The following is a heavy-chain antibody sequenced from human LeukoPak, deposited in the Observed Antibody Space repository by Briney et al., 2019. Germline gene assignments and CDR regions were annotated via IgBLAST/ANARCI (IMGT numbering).Heavy chain of an antibody. CDR3: AKGLRRLYAPFDY. J-gene: IGHJ4*02. V-gene: IGHV3-23*01. Sequence: GGSLSLSCEASGFTFSSNALGWVRQPQGKGLGWVSAISGSGGSTYYADSVKGRFTISRDNSKNTLYLQMNSLRAEDTAVYYCAKGLRRLYAPFDYWGQGTLVTVSS. D-gene: IGHD2/OR15-2a*01. CDR2: ISGSGGST. CDR1: GFTFSSNA.